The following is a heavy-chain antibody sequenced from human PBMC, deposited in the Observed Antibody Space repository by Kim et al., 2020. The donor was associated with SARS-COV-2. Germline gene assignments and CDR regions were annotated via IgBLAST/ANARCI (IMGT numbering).Heavy chain of an antibody. CDR2: IYYSGST. D-gene: IGHD3-22*01. J-gene: IGHJ4*02. V-gene: IGHV4-39*01. CDR1: GGSISSSSYY. CDR3: ARYWDYYDSSGYCFDY. Sequence: SETLSLTCTVSGGSISSSSYYWGWIRQPPGKGLEWIGSIYYSGSTYYNPSLKSRVTISVDTSKNQFSLKLSSVTAADTAVYYCARYWDYYDSSGYCFDYWGQGTLVTVSS.